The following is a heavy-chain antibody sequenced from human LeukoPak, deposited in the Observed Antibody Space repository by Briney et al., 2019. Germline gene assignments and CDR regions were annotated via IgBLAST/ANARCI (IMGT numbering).Heavy chain of an antibody. CDR2: VNHGGST. Sequence: NASETLSLTCAVYGGSFSGYYWSWTRQPPGKGLEWIGEVNHGGSTNYNPSLKSRVTISIDTSKNQFSLKLSSVTAADTAVYYCARDYVGVAGTFDYWGQGTLVTVSS. V-gene: IGHV4-34*01. CDR3: ARDYVGVAGTFDY. D-gene: IGHD6-19*01. J-gene: IGHJ4*02. CDR1: GGSFSGYY.